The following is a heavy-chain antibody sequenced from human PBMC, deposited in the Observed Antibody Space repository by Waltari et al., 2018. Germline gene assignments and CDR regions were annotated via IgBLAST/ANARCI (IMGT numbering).Heavy chain of an antibody. Sequence: EVQLVESGGGLVKPGGSLRLSCAASGFTFSNAWMNWVRQAPGKGLEWVGRIKSKTDGGTTDYAAPVKGRFTISRDDSKNTLYLQMNSLKTEDTAVYYCTTGSYYDILTGYYRPLSYWGQGTLGTVSS. CDR2: IKSKTDGGTT. CDR3: TTGSYYDILTGYYRPLSY. J-gene: IGHJ4*02. CDR1: GFTFSNAW. D-gene: IGHD3-9*01. V-gene: IGHV3-15*07.